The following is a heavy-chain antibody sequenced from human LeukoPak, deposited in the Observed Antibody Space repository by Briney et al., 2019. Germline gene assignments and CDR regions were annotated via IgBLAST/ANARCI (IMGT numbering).Heavy chain of an antibody. Sequence: ASVKVSCKASGYTFTGYYMHWVRQAPGQGLEWMGWINPNSGGTNYAQKFQGRVTMTRDTSISTAYMELSRLRSDDTAVYYCARSYYYDSRLDYWGQGTLVTVSP. CDR3: ARSYYYDSRLDY. D-gene: IGHD3-22*01. CDR1: GYTFTGYY. CDR2: INPNSGGT. J-gene: IGHJ4*02. V-gene: IGHV1-2*02.